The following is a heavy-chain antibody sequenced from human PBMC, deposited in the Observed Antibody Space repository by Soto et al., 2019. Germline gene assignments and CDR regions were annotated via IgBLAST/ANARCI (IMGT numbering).Heavy chain of an antibody. Sequence: SETLSLTCTVSGGSVSSGNDYWSWIRQPPGKGLQWIGQINHSGSANYNPSLKSRVTISVDASKNQFSLKVNSVTAADTAVYYCARGRLVPAVNFDYWGLGTLVTVSS. J-gene: IGHJ4*02. D-gene: IGHD2-2*01. CDR3: ARGRLVPAVNFDY. V-gene: IGHV4-61*01. CDR2: INHSGSA. CDR1: GGSVSSGNDY.